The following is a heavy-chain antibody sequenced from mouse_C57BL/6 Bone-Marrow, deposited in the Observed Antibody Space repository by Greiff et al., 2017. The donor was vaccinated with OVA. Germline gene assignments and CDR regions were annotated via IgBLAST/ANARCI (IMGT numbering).Heavy chain of an antibody. J-gene: IGHJ1*03. CDR3: GRHRTVVATRYFDV. D-gene: IGHD1-1*01. CDR1: GFTFSSYG. V-gene: IGHV5-6*01. Sequence: EVKVVESGGDLVKPGGSLKLSCEASGFTFSSYGMSWVRQTPDKRLEWVATISSGGSYTYYPDSVKGRFTISRDNARNTLYLQMSSLKSEDTAMYYCGRHRTVVATRYFDVWGTGTTVTVSS. CDR2: ISSGGSYT.